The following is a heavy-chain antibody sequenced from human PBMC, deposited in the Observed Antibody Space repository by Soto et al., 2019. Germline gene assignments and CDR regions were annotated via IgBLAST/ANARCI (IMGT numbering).Heavy chain of an antibody. J-gene: IGHJ4*02. CDR2: IYYSGST. V-gene: IGHV4-31*03. D-gene: IGHD3-16*02. Sequence: PSETLSLTCTVSGGSISSGGYYWSWIRQHPGKGLEWIGYIYYSGSTYYNPSLKSRVTISVDTSKNQFSLKLSSVTAADTAVYYCARSLKNGYIDYWGQGTLVTVSS. CDR3: ARSLKNGYIDY. CDR1: GGSISSGGYY.